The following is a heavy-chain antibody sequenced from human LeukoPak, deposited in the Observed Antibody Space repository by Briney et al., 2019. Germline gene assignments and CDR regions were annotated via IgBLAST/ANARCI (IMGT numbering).Heavy chain of an antibody. CDR3: ALVTTDRPFDY. CDR1: GFTFSSYA. D-gene: IGHD4-17*01. V-gene: IGHV3-23*01. Sequence: GGSLRLSCAASGFTFSSYAMSWVRQAPGKGLEWVSGISGNGGSTYYADSVKGRFTISRDNSKNTLYVQMNSLRAEDTAIYYCALVTTDRPFDYWGQGTLVTVSS. J-gene: IGHJ4*02. CDR2: ISGNGGST.